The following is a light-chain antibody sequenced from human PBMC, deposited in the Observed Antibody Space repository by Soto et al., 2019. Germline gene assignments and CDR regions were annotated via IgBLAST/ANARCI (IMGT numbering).Light chain of an antibody. Sequence: QSVLTQPPSVSGAPGQRVTISCTGSSSNIGAGYDVHWYQQLPGTAPKLLIYGNSNRPSGVPDRFSGSKSGTSASLAITGLQAEDEADYYCQSYDISLSGSVFGGGTKLTV. CDR1: SSNIGAGYD. CDR2: GNS. V-gene: IGLV1-40*01. CDR3: QSYDISLSGSV. J-gene: IGLJ3*02.